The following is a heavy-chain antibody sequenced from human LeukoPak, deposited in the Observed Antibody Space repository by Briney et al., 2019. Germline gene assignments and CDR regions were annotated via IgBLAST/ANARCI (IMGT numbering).Heavy chain of an antibody. D-gene: IGHD4-17*01. V-gene: IGHV4-39*01. J-gene: IGHJ3*01. Sequence: SETLSLTCAVSGGSVSSTSYYWGWIRQPPGKGLEWIGSTYFSGGSYYNPSLKSRVTMSVDTSKNQFSLRLSSVTAADTAVHYCARHGITTVTKYDAFDVWGQGTMVTVSS. CDR2: TYFSGGS. CDR3: ARHGITTVTKYDAFDV. CDR1: GGSVSSTSYY.